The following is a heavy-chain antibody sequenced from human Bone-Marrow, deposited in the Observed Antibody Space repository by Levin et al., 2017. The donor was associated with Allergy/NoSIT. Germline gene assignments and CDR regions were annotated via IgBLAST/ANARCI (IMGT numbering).Heavy chain of an antibody. CDR3: ARDSWDSGTDDYGDSSGEFFDS. V-gene: IGHV3-21*01. D-gene: IGHD4-17*01. Sequence: GGSLRLSCAASGFTFSTYTMNWVRQAPGKGLEWVSSISSSSSYIYYADSVMGRFTISRDNAKSSLYLQMDSLRAEDTAIYYCARDSWDSGTDDYGDSSGEFFDSWGQGILVTVSS. J-gene: IGHJ4*02. CDR2: ISSSSSYI. CDR1: GFTFSTYT.